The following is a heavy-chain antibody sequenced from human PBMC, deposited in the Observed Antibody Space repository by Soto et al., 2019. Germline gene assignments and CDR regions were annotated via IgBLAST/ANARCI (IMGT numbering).Heavy chain of an antibody. CDR2: ISSTSDYI. J-gene: IGHJ4*02. Sequence: VQLVESGGGLAKPGGSLRLSCAASGFTFSSYSMNWVRQAPGKGLEWVATISSTSDYIYYADSGKGRFTISRDNAKNSLYLQMNSLTAEDTAVYYCATRGIITGGFDYWGQGTLVTVSS. D-gene: IGHD1-20*01. CDR3: ATRGIITGGFDY. V-gene: IGHV3-21*01. CDR1: GFTFSSYS.